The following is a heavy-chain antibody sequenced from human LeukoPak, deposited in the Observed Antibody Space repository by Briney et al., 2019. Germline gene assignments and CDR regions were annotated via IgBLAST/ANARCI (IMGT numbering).Heavy chain of an antibody. V-gene: IGHV3-30*18. CDR1: GFPFSSYG. J-gene: IGHJ6*02. CDR3: AKDSSTSNYYYGLDV. Sequence: GGSLRLSCAASGFPFSSYGMHWVRQAPGKGLEWVAAISYDGTNKYYADSVKGRFTISRDNSKNTLYLQMYSLRADDTAVYFCAKDSSTSNYYYGLDVWGQGTTVTVSS. D-gene: IGHD6-13*01. CDR2: ISYDGTNK.